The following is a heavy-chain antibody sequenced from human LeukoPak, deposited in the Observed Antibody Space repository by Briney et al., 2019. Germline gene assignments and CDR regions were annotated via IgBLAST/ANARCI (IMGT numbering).Heavy chain of an antibody. Sequence: GGSLRLSCAASGFTFSSYGMHWVRQAPGKGLEWVAVISYDGSNKYYADSVKGRFTISRDNSKNTLYLQMNSLRAEDTAVYYCAKDRATMAKKTLFYYYYYGMDVWGQGTTVTVS. CDR1: GFTFSSYG. J-gene: IGHJ6*02. CDR2: ISYDGSNK. CDR3: AKDRATMAKKTLFYYYYYGMDV. D-gene: IGHD5-12*01. V-gene: IGHV3-30*18.